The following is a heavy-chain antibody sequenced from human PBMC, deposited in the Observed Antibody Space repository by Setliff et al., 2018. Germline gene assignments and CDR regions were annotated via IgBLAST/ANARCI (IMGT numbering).Heavy chain of an antibody. V-gene: IGHV1-3*01. J-gene: IGHJ4*02. CDR2: FNVGHGYT. Sequence: ASVKVSCKASGYIFTGYYMHWVRQAPGQRLEWMGWFNVGHGYTKYSQKFQGRVTMTSDTSASTAYMELNSLRSEDTALYYCARGGGVNDDNSGFYRSFDYWGQGTLVTVSS. CDR1: GYIFTGYY. CDR3: ARGGGVNDDNSGFYRSFDY. D-gene: IGHD3-22*01.